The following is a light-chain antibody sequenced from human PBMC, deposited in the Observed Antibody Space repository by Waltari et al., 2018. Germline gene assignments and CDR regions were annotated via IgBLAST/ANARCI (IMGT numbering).Light chain of an antibody. CDR1: QTISYSSNNKNY. V-gene: IGKV4-1*01. CDR3: QQYYSVPLT. J-gene: IGKJ1*01. CDR2: WAS. Sequence: DIVMTQSPDSLAVSLGERATINCKSSQTISYSSNNKNYLAWYQQKPGQPPRLLISWASPRESGVPDRFSGSGSGTDFTLTISSLQVEDVAIYYCQQYYSVPLTFGQGTKVGIK.